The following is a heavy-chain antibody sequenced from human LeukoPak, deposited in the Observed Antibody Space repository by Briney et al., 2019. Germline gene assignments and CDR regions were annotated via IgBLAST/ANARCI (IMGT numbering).Heavy chain of an antibody. V-gene: IGHV3-30*18. CDR2: ISYDGSNK. D-gene: IGHD1-26*01. J-gene: IGHJ6*03. CDR3: AKGGSYYYYYYMDV. Sequence: GGSLRLSCAASGFTFSSYEMNWVRQAPGKGLEWVAVISYDGSNKYYADSVKGRFTISRDNSKNTLYLQMNSLRAEDTAVYYCAKGGSYYYYYYMDVWGKGTTVTVSS. CDR1: GFTFSSYE.